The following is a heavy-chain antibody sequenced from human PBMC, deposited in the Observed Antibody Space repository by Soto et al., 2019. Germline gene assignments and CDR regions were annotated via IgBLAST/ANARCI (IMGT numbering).Heavy chain of an antibody. D-gene: IGHD2-15*01. V-gene: IGHV1-69*01. CDR3: ARARGGYCSGGSCYNYYYYGMDV. J-gene: IGHJ6*02. Sequence: GASVKVSCKSSGGTVSSYAITWVRQAPGQGLEWMGGIIPIFGTANYAQKFQGRVTITADESTSTAYMELSSLRSEDTAVYYCARARGGYCSGGSCYNYYYYGMDVRGQGTTVTVSS. CDR2: IIPIFGTA. CDR1: GGTVSSYA.